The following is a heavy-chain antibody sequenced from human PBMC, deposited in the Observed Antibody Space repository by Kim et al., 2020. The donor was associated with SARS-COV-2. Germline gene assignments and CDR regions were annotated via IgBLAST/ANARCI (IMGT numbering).Heavy chain of an antibody. Sequence: IYYADPGRGRFTISRENDKNSLYLQMNRLRAEDTAVYYCARGPNYSPFDYWGQGTLVTVSS. J-gene: IGHJ4*02. D-gene: IGHD4-4*01. CDR3: ARGPNYSPFDY. CDR2: I. V-gene: IGHV3-48*03.